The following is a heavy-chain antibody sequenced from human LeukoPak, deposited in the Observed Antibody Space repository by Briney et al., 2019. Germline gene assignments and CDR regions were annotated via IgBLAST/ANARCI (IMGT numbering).Heavy chain of an antibody. Sequence: GGSLRLSCAASGFTFSSNYMSWVRQAPGKGLEGVSAISGRGGRAYYAESVKGRFTISRDNTKKTLYLQMNRLRDEDTAVYYCAKASITIFGVVISYYYYYMDVWGKGTTVTVSS. J-gene: IGHJ6*03. CDR1: GFTFSSNY. D-gene: IGHD3-3*01. CDR3: AKASITIFGVVISYYYYYMDV. CDR2: ISGRGGRA. V-gene: IGHV3-23*01.